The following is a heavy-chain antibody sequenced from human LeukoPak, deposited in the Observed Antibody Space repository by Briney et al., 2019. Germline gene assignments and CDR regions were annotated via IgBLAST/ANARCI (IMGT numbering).Heavy chain of an antibody. V-gene: IGHV4-59*01. CDR1: GGSISSYY. CDR2: IYYSGST. Sequence: SETLSLTCTVSGGSISSYYWSWIRQPPGKGLEWIGYIYYSGSTNYNPSLKSRVTISVDTSKNQFSVKLSSVTAADTAVYYCARYRASYVSGNNWFDPWGQGTLVTVSS. J-gene: IGHJ5*02. D-gene: IGHD3-10*01. CDR3: ARYRASYVSGNNWFDP.